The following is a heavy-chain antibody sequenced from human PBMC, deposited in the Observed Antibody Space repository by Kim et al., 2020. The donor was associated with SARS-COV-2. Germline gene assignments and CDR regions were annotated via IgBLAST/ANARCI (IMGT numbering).Heavy chain of an antibody. Sequence: TYYTPSLKSRVTISVDTSKNQFSLKLSSVTAADTAVYYCARGVAAAGFDYWGQGTLVTVSS. CDR3: ARGVAAAGFDY. CDR2: T. D-gene: IGHD6-13*01. J-gene: IGHJ4*02. V-gene: IGHV4-31*02.